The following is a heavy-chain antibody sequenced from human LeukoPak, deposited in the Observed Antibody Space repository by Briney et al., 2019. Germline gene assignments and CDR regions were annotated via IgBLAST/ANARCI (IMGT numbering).Heavy chain of an antibody. D-gene: IGHD5-18*01. Sequence: PSETLSLTCAVYGGSFSGYYWSWIRQPPGKGLEWIGEINHSGSTNYNPSLKSRVTISVDTSKNQFSLKLSSVTAADTAVYYCASVDTAMGSFDYWGQGTLVTVSS. CDR2: INHSGST. V-gene: IGHV4-34*01. J-gene: IGHJ4*02. CDR1: GGSFSGYY. CDR3: ASVDTAMGSFDY.